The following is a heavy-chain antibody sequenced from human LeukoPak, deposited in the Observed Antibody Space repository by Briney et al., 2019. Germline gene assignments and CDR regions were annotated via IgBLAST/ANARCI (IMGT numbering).Heavy chain of an antibody. V-gene: IGHV3-23*01. D-gene: IGHD2-2*01. J-gene: IGHJ6*03. CDR1: GFTFSSYA. CDR2: ISGSGGST. Sequence: GGSLRLSCAASGFTFSSYAMSWVRQAPGKGLEWVSAISGSGGSTYYADSVKGRFTISRDNSKNTLYLQMNSLRAEDTAVYYCAKCSSTSCYYYYYYMDVWGKGTTVTISS. CDR3: AKCSSTSCYYYYYYMDV.